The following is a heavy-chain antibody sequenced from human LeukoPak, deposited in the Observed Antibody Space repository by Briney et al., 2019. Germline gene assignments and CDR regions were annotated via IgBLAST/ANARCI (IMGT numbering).Heavy chain of an antibody. CDR2: IYYSGST. CDR3: ARDQTYYYGSGRYYYGMDV. D-gene: IGHD3-10*01. Sequence: SETLSLTCTVSGGSISSYYWSWIRQPPGKGLEWIGYIYYSGSTNYSPSLKSRVTISVDTSKNQFSLKLSSVTAADTAVYYCARDQTYYYGSGRYYYGMDVWGKGTTVTVSS. CDR1: GGSISSYY. V-gene: IGHV4-59*01. J-gene: IGHJ6*04.